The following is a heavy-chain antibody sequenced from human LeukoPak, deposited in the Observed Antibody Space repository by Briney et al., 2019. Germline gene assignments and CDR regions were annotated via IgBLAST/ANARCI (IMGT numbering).Heavy chain of an antibody. J-gene: IGHJ6*02. CDR1: GFTFSSYA. Sequence: GGSLRLSCAASGFTFSSYAMTWVRRAPGKGLEWVSTIEVGGASTYYADSVKGRFTISRDNSKNTLYLQMNSLRAEDTAVYYCAREVDTAIAAPPYGMDVWGQGTAATVSS. D-gene: IGHD5-18*01. V-gene: IGHV3-23*01. CDR2: IEVGGAST. CDR3: AREVDTAIAAPPYGMDV.